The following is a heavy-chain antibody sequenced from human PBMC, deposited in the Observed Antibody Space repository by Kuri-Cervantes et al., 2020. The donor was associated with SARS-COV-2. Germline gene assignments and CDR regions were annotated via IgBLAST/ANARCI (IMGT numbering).Heavy chain of an antibody. D-gene: IGHD3-10*01. CDR2: IYHTGST. CDR3: ARQPLDQVLWVGAYWFDP. CDR1: GYSTSSAYY. J-gene: IGHJ5*02. V-gene: IGHV4-38-2*01. Sequence: GSLRLSCSVSGYSTSSAYYWGWIRQPPGKGLEWIGSIYHTGSTPSNPSLKSRVTISVDTSKNQFSLKLSSVTAADTAIYYCARQPLDQVLWVGAYWFDPWGQGTLVTVSS.